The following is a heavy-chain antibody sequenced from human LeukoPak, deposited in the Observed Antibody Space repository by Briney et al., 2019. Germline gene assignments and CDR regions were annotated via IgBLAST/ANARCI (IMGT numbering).Heavy chain of an antibody. CDR3: ARDWGVGYCSGGSCYVQPYYFDY. J-gene: IGHJ4*02. V-gene: IGHV3-21*01. CDR2: ISSSSSYL. CDR1: GFTFSSYS. D-gene: IGHD2-15*01. Sequence: PGGSLRLSCAASGFTFSSYSMNWVGPAPGKGLDRVSSISSSSSYLYYADSVKGRFTISRDNAKNSLYLQMNSLRAEDTAVYYCARDWGVGYCSGGSCYVQPYYFDYWGQGTLVTVSS.